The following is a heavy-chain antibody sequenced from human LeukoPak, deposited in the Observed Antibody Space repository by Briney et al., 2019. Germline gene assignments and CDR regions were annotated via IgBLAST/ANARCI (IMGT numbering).Heavy chain of an antibody. Sequence: GESLKVSCKASGYSFTSYWIAWVRQVPGKGLERMGIIYPRDSDTRYSPSFQGQVTISVDKSISTAYLQWSSLKASDTAMYYCARQYGWFDPWGQGTLVTVSS. D-gene: IGHD4-17*01. V-gene: IGHV5-51*01. J-gene: IGHJ5*02. CDR1: GYSFTSYW. CDR3: ARQYGWFDP. CDR2: IYPRDSDT.